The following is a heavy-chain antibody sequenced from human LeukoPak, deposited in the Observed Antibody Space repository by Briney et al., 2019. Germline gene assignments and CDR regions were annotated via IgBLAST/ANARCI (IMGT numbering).Heavy chain of an antibody. CDR2: INPNSGGT. V-gene: IGHV1-2*02. Sequence: ASVKVSCKASGYTFTGYYMHWVRQAPGQGLEWMGWINPNSGGTNYAQKLQGRVTMTTDTSTSTAYMELRSLRSDDTAVYYCARSPYYDILTGYYPPDYWGQGTLVTVSS. CDR1: GYTFTGYY. D-gene: IGHD3-9*01. CDR3: ARSPYYDILTGYYPPDY. J-gene: IGHJ4*02.